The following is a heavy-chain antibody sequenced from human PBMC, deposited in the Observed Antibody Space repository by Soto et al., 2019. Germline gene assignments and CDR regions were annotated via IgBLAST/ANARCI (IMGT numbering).Heavy chain of an antibody. CDR1: GYTFTSYA. J-gene: IGHJ6*02. D-gene: IGHD2-15*01. Sequence: ASVKVSCKASGYTFTSYAMHWVRQAPGQRLEWMGWINAGNGNTKYSQKFQGRVTITRDTSASTAYMELSSLRSEDTAVYYCARDQTRDIVVVVAATPYGMDVWGQGTKVTVSS. CDR2: INAGNGNT. CDR3: ARDQTRDIVVVVAATPYGMDV. V-gene: IGHV1-3*01.